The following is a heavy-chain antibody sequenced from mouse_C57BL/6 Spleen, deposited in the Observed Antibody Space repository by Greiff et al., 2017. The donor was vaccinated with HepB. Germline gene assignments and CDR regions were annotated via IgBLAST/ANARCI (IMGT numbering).Heavy chain of an antibody. Sequence: EVKLEESGGDLVKPGGSLKLSCAASGFTFSSYGMSWVRQTPDKRLEWVATISSGGSYTYYPDSVKGRFTISRDNAKNTLYLQMSSLKSEDTAMYYCASYDSYAMDYWGQGTSVTVSS. J-gene: IGHJ4*01. CDR1: GFTFSSYG. V-gene: IGHV5-6*02. CDR2: ISSGGSYT. CDR3: ASYDSYAMDY. D-gene: IGHD2-3*01.